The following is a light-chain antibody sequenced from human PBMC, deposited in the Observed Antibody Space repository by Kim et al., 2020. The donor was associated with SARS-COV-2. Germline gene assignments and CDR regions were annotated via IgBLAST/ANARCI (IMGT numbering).Light chain of an antibody. V-gene: IGKV1-5*03. J-gene: IGKJ1*01. CDR3: QQYNSYSGT. Sequence: SSVGDRVTITCRASQSISSWLAWYQQRPGKAPKLLIYKASSLESGVPSRFSGSGSGTEFTLTISSLQPDDFATYYCQQYNSYSGTFGQGTKVDIK. CDR1: QSISSW. CDR2: KAS.